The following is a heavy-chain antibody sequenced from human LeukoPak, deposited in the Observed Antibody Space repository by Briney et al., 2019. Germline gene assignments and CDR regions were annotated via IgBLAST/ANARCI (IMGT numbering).Heavy chain of an antibody. CDR1: GFTFSSYW. Sequence: GGSLRLSCAASGFTFSSYWMHWVRQAPGKGLVRVSRINSDGSSTSYADSVKGRFTISRDNAKNTLYLQMNSLRAEDTAVYYCARDQRVAVAGRDYHYYGMDVWGQGTTVTVSS. J-gene: IGHJ6*02. CDR2: INSDGSST. D-gene: IGHD6-19*01. V-gene: IGHV3-74*01. CDR3: ARDQRVAVAGRDYHYYGMDV.